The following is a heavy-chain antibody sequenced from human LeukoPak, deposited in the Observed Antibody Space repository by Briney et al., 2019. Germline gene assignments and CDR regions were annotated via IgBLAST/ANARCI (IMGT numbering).Heavy chain of an antibody. CDR2: ISGSGGTT. D-gene: IGHD1-7*01. CDR3: AKPVSWNYVDYFDY. CDR1: GFTFSSYA. Sequence: PGGSLRLSCAASGFTFSSYAMSWVRQAPGKGLEWVSGISGSGGTTHYADSVKGRFTISRDNSKNTLYLQMNSLRAEDTAVYYCAKPVSWNYVDYFDYWGQGTLVTVSS. J-gene: IGHJ4*02. V-gene: IGHV3-23*01.